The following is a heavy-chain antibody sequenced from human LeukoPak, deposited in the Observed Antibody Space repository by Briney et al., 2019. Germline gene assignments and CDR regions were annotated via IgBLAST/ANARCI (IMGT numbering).Heavy chain of an antibody. V-gene: IGHV4-39*01. CDR3: ARHFFTFGSELLWFGESTSEYYYMDV. D-gene: IGHD3-10*01. CDR1: GGSISSSSYY. J-gene: IGHJ6*03. Sequence: NPSETLSLTCTVSGGSISSSSYYWGWIRQPPGKGLEWIGSIYYSGSTYYNPSLKSRVTISVDTSKNQFSLKLSSVTAADTAVYYCARHFFTFGSELLWFGESTSEYYYMDVWGKGTTVTISS. CDR2: IYYSGST.